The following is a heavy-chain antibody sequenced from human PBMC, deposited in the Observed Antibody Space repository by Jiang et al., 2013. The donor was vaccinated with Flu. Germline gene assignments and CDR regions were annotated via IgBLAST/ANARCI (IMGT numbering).Heavy chain of an antibody. Sequence: KPTQTLTLTCTFSGFSLSTSGMCVSWIRQPPGKALEWLALIDWDDDKYYSTSLKTRLTISKDTSKNQVVLTMTNMDPVDTATYYCARMALGNYYDSSGYVDYWGQGTLVTVSS. J-gene: IGHJ4*02. D-gene: IGHD3-22*01. V-gene: IGHV2-70*01. CDR1: GFSLSTSGMC. CDR2: IDWDDDK. CDR3: ARMALGNYYDSSGYVDY.